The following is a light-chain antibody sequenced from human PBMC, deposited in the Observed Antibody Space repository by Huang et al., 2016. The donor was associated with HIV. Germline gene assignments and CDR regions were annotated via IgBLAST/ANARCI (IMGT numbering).Light chain of an antibody. Sequence: EIVMTQSPATLSVSPGERATLSCRASQSVSSNLAWYQQKPGQAPRLLIYAASARATGIPARVSGSGSGTEFTLTISSLQSEDFAVYYCHQYNNWPQTFGQGTKVEIK. CDR1: QSVSSN. CDR3: HQYNNWPQT. V-gene: IGKV3-15*01. CDR2: AAS. J-gene: IGKJ1*01.